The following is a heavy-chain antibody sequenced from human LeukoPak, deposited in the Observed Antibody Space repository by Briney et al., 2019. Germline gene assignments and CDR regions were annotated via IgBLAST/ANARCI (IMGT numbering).Heavy chain of an antibody. V-gene: IGHV1-46*01. CDR1: GHTLTSYY. Sequence: GASAKVSCKASGHTLTSYYMHWVRQAPGQGLEWMGIINPSGGSTSYAQKSQGRVTMTRDTSTSTVYMELSSLRSEDTAVYYCARDMRSGWYYWFDPWGQGTLVTVSS. CDR2: INPSGGST. J-gene: IGHJ5*02. D-gene: IGHD6-19*01. CDR3: ARDMRSGWYYWFDP.